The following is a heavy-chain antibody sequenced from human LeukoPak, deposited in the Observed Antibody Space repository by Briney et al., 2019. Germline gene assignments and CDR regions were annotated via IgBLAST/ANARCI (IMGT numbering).Heavy chain of an antibody. D-gene: IGHD3-3*01. CDR2: IYTSGST. CDR3: ASSDFWSGYYLDY. CDR1: GGSISSGSYY. J-gene: IGHJ4*02. Sequence: SETLSLTCTVSGGSISSGSYYWSWIRQPAGKGLEWIGRIYTSGSTNYNPSLKSRVTISVDTSKNQFSLKLKSVTAADTAVYYCASSDFWSGYYLDYWGQGTLVTVSS. V-gene: IGHV4-61*02.